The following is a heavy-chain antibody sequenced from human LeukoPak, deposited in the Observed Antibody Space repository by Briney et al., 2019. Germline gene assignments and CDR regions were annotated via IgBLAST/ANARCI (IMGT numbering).Heavy chain of an antibody. CDR2: ISGNGGST. CDR3: AKWFGESPFDY. J-gene: IGHJ4*02. V-gene: IGHV3-23*01. CDR1: GFTFSTSA. Sequence: GGSLRLSCAASGFTFSTSAMSWVRQAPGKGLEWVSAISGNGGSTYYADSVKGRFTISRDNSKNTLYLQMNSLRAEDTAVYYCAKWFGESPFDYWGQGTLVTVSS. D-gene: IGHD3-10*01.